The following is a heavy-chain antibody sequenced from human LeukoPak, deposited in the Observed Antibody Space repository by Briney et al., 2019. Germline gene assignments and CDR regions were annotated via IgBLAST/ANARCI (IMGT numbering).Heavy chain of an antibody. Sequence: PSETLSLTCTVSGYSISSGYYWGWIRQPPGKGLEWIGSIYHSGSTYYNPSLESRVTISVDTSKNQFSLKLSSVTAADTAVYYCARATRYSSGWSRYYFDYWGQGTLVTVSS. CDR2: IYHSGST. D-gene: IGHD6-19*01. V-gene: IGHV4-38-2*02. CDR1: GYSISSGYY. CDR3: ARATRYSSGWSRYYFDY. J-gene: IGHJ4*02.